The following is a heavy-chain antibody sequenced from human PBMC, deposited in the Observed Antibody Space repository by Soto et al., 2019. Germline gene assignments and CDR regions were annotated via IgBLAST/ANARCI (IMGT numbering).Heavy chain of an antibody. J-gene: IGHJ4*02. CDR2: ISGSGGST. D-gene: IGHD6-19*01. Sequence: EVQLLESGGGLVQPGGSLRLSCAASGFTFSSYAMSWVRQAPEKGLEWVSAISGSGGSTYYADSVKGRFTISRDNSKNTLYLQMNSLRAEDTAVYYCARGGYSSGWFDYWGQGTLVTVSS. V-gene: IGHV3-23*01. CDR1: GFTFSSYA. CDR3: ARGGYSSGWFDY.